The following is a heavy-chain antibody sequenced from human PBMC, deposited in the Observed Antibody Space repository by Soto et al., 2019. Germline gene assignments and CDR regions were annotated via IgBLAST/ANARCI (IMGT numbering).Heavy chain of an antibody. CDR2: SSYNGGT. J-gene: IGHJ4*02. CDR3: ARHRIEVVWRGFDF. D-gene: IGHD1-1*01. Sequence: PSETLSLTCTVSADSSTISNSYWGWLRQPPGKGLQWIGSSSYNGGTFYNPSLKGRVAISVDTSKKQSSLQVTSVTAADTAVYYCARHRIEVVWRGFDFWGQGSTVTVPQ. V-gene: IGHV4-39*01. CDR1: ADSSTISNSY.